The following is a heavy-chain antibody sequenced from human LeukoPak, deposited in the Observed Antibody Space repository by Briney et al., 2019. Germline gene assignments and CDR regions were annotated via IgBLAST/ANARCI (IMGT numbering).Heavy chain of an antibody. Sequence: PSETLSLTCTVSGGSISNGSKYWTWIRQPAGKGLEWIGRIYASGTTNYNPSLKSRVTISVDTSRNQFSLNLNSVTAADTAIYYCARQVVTAIPRRGYYFDYWGQGTLVTVSS. V-gene: IGHV4-61*02. CDR2: IYASGTT. CDR1: GGSISNGSKY. CDR3: ARQVVTAIPRRGYYFDY. D-gene: IGHD2-21*02. J-gene: IGHJ4*02.